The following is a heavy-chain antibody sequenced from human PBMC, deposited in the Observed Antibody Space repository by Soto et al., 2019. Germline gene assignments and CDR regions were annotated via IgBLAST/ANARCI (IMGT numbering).Heavy chain of an antibody. Sequence: QITLKESGPTLVKPTQTLTLTCTFSGFSLSTSGVGVAWIRQPPGKALEGLALIYWDDDKRYRPSLESRLTITKDTSKNQVVLTMPNMASVDTATYYCAYLPCSGGSCYWFSFSGMDVWGQGTTVTVSS. D-gene: IGHD2-15*01. V-gene: IGHV2-5*02. CDR2: IYWDDDK. J-gene: IGHJ6*02. CDR3: AYLPCSGGSCYWFSFSGMDV. CDR1: GFSLSTSGVG.